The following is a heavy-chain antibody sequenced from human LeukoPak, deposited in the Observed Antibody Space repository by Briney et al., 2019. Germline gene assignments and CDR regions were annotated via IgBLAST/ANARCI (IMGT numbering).Heavy chain of an antibody. CDR2: ISWNSGSI. J-gene: IGHJ6*02. CDR3: AKVRTTNYYYGMDV. CDR1: GFTFDDYA. D-gene: IGHD1-7*01. V-gene: IGHV3-9*01. Sequence: GRSLRLSCAASGFTFDDYAMHWVRQAPGKGLEWVSGISWNSGSIGYADSVKGRFTISRDNAKNSLYLQMSSLRAEDTALYYCAKVRTTNYYYGMDVWGQGTTVTVSS.